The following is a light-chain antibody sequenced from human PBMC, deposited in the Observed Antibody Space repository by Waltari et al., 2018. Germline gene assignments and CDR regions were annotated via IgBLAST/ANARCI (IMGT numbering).Light chain of an antibody. Sequence: IVLTQSPGTLSLSPGERATLPCRASQRVSSSYLAWYQQKPGQAPRLLIYGASSRATGIPDRFSGSGSGTDFTLTISRLEPEDFAVYYCQQYGSSLPWTFGQGTKVEIK. J-gene: IGKJ1*01. CDR1: QRVSSSY. CDR3: QQYGSSLPWT. V-gene: IGKV3-20*01. CDR2: GAS.